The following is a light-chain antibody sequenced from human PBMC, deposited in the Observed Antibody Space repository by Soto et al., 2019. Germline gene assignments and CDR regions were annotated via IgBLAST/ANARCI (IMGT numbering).Light chain of an antibody. CDR3: QYYGTSKIT. CDR1: QTVSRNS. Sequence: EIVLTQSPGTLSLSPGERATLSCRASQTVSRNSVAWYQQNPGQAPRVLVYGASSRATGIPDRFSGSGSGTDFTLTIRRLEPEDFAVYYCQYYGTSKITFGQGTRLEIK. J-gene: IGKJ5*01. CDR2: GAS. V-gene: IGKV3-20*01.